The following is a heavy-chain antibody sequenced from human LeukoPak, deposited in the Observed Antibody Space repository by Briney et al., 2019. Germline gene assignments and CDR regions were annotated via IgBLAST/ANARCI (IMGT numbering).Heavy chain of an antibody. CDR1: GGSISSYY. CDR2: IYTSGST. CDR3: ARGGPEDPYIVVVPAAMGGLYD. D-gene: IGHD2-2*01. V-gene: IGHV4-4*07. Sequence: SETLSLTCTVSGGSISSYYWSWIRQPAGKGLEWIGRIYTSGSTNYNPSLKSRVTMSVDTSKNQFSLKLSSVTAADTAVYYCARGGPEDPYIVVVPAAMGGLYDWGQGTLVTVSS. J-gene: IGHJ4*02.